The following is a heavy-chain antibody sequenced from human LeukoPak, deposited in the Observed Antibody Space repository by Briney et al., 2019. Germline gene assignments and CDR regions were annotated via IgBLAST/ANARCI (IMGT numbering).Heavy chain of an antibody. CDR1: GGSISSYY. CDR3: AREGDISSRYYFDY. J-gene: IGHJ4*02. V-gene: IGHV4-59*01. D-gene: IGHD6-13*01. CDR2: IYYSGST. Sequence: NPSETQSLTCTVSGGSISSYYWSWIRQPPGKGLEWIGYIYYSGSTNYNPSLKSRVTISVDTSKNQFSLKLSSVTAADTAVYYCAREGDISSRYYFDYWGQGTLVTVSS.